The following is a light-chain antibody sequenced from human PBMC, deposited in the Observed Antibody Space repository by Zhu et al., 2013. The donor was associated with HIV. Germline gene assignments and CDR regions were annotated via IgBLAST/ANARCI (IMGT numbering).Light chain of an antibody. CDR1: PGISTY. J-gene: IGKJ1*01. CDR3: QRFGSSVTWT. Sequence: IQLTQSPSSLSASVGDRVTITCRASPGISTYLAWYQQKPGKAPKLLIYAASSLQSGVPSKFSGSGSGTDFTLTITGLEPEDFGMYFCQRFGSSVTWTFGQGTKLEIK. CDR2: AAS. V-gene: IGKV1-9*01.